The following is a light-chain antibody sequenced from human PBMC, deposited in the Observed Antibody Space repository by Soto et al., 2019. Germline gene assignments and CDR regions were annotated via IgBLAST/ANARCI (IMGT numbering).Light chain of an antibody. CDR2: DAS. J-gene: IGKJ5*01. Sequence: NVLTQSPGTLSLSPGERATLSCRVSQSVSSYLAWYQQKPGQAPRLLIYDASNRATGIPARFSGSGSGTDFTLTISSLEPEDFAVYYCQQRSNWPITFGQGTRPAIK. V-gene: IGKV3-11*01. CDR1: QSVSSY. CDR3: QQRSNWPIT.